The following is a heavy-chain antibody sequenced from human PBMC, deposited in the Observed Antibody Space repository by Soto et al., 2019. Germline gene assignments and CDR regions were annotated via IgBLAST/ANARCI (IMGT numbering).Heavy chain of an antibody. CDR2: FDPEDGET. Sequence: ASVKVSCKVSGYTLTELSMHWVRQAPGKGLEWMGGFDPEDGETIYAQKFQGRVTMTRDTSTSTVYMELSSLRSEDTAMYYCAYGITGTTSVDYWGQGTLVTVSS. D-gene: IGHD1-7*01. J-gene: IGHJ4*02. CDR1: GYTLTELS. V-gene: IGHV1-24*01. CDR3: AYGITGTTSVDY.